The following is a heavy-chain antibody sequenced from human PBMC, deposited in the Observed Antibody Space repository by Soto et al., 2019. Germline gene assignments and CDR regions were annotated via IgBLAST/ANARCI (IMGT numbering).Heavy chain of an antibody. CDR3: ARQGAAADTLPLISFDP. CDR2: IYPDNSDT. Sequence: GESLKISCKGSGYNFPGYWIAWVRQMPGKGLEWMGIIYPDNSDTRYSPSFQGQVTISADKSINTAYVQWSSLKASDTAMYYCARQGAAADTLPLISFDPWGPGTLVTVSS. CDR1: GYNFPGYW. V-gene: IGHV5-51*01. J-gene: IGHJ5*02. D-gene: IGHD6-13*01.